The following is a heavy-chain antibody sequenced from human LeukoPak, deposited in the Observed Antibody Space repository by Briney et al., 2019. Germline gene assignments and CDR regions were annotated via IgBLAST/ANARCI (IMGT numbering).Heavy chain of an antibody. CDR3: AKDHELHYYDYCMDV. CDR2: ISDDGRGT. Sequence: GGSLRLSCAASGFTFNNFGMTWVRQAPGKGLEWVSSISDDGRGTYYTDSVKGRFTISRDSSKNTLYLQMNSLRAEDTAVYYCAKDHELHYYDYCMDVWGLGTTVTVSS. V-gene: IGHV3-23*01. J-gene: IGHJ6*02. CDR1: GFTFNNFG. D-gene: IGHD5-24*01.